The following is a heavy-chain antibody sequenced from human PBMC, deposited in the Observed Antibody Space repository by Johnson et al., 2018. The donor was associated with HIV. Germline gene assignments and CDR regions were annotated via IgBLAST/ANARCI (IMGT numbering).Heavy chain of an antibody. D-gene: IGHD1-26*01. Sequence: VHLVESGGGVVQPGRSLRLSCAASGFTFSSYAMHWVRQAPGKGLEWVAVISYDGSNKYYADSVKGRFTISRDNSKNTLYLQMNSLRAEDKAVYYCARGSSGSWDAFDIWGQGTMVPVSS. V-gene: IGHV3-30-3*01. J-gene: IGHJ3*02. CDR1: GFTFSSYA. CDR2: ISYDGSNK. CDR3: ARGSSGSWDAFDI.